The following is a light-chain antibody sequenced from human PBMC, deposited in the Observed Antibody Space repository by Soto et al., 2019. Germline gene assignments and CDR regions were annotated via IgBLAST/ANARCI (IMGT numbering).Light chain of an antibody. CDR1: SSDVGGYNY. V-gene: IGLV2-8*01. J-gene: IGLJ1*01. CDR2: AVT. CDR3: SSYAGSNNSYV. Sequence: QSVLTQPPSASGSPGQSVTISRTGTSSDVGGYNYVSWYQQHPGKAPKLMIYAVTKRPSGVPDRFSGSESGNTASLTGSGRQSEDEADYYCSSYAGSNNSYVFGTGTKLTVL.